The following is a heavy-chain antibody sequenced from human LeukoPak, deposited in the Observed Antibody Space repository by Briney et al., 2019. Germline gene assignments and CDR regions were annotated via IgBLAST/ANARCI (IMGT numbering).Heavy chain of an antibody. CDR3: ARDSTSYGDYTAFDI. CDR2: ISSSSSYI. V-gene: IGHV3-21*01. Sequence: PGGSLRLSCAASGFTFSSYSMNWVRQAPGKGLEWVSSISSSSSYIYYADSVKGRFTTSRDNAKNSLYLQMNSLRAEDTAVYYCARDSTSYGDYTAFDIWGQGTMVTVSS. J-gene: IGHJ3*02. D-gene: IGHD4-17*01. CDR1: GFTFSSYS.